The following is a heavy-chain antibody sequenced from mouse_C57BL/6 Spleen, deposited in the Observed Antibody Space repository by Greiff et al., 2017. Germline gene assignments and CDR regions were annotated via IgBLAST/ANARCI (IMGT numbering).Heavy chain of an antibody. CDR3: ARYYGSSSYDDMDD. J-gene: IGHJ4*01. V-gene: IGHV1-69*01. Sequence: QVQLQQPGAELVMPGASVKLSCKASGYTFTSYWMHWVKQRPGQGLEWIGEIDPSDSYTNYNQKFKGKSTLTVDKSSSTAYMQLSSLTSEDSAVYYCARYYGSSSYDDMDDWGKGTSVTVSS. CDR1: GYTFTSYW. CDR2: IDPSDSYT. D-gene: IGHD1-1*01.